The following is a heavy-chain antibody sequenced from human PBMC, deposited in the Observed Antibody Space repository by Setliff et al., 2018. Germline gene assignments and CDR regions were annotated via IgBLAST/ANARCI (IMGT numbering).Heavy chain of an antibody. Sequence: GSLRLSCAASGFTFGSYGMHWVRQAPGKGLEWVAVIWYDGSNKYYADSVKGRFTISRDNSKKTLYLQMNSLRAEDTAVYYCAKDLYISCSMGYFDYWGQGTPVTVSS. CDR1: GFTFGSYG. CDR2: IWYDGSNK. V-gene: IGHV3-33*06. CDR3: AKDLYISCSMGYFDY. D-gene: IGHD2-2*02. J-gene: IGHJ4*02.